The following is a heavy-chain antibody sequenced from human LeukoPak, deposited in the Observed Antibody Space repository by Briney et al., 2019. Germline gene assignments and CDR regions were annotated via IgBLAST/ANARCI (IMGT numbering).Heavy chain of an antibody. CDR2: IYSGGGT. D-gene: IGHD4-17*01. CDR1: GFTVSTNY. CDR3: ARGFRSVTTWGYFDY. J-gene: IGHJ4*02. V-gene: IGHV3-66*01. Sequence: GGSLRLSCAASGFTVSTNYMSWVRQAPGKGLEWVSLIYSGGGTCYADSVKGRFTISRDNSRNTLSLQMNSLRVDDTAVYYCARGFRSVTTWGYFDYWGQGALVTVSS.